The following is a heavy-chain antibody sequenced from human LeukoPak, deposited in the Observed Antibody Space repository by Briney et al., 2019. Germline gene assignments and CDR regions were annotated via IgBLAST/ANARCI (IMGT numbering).Heavy chain of an antibody. CDR3: ASLGGAPDYFDS. Sequence: SSSSYYRGWIRQPPGKGLEWMGAIYPGDSDTRYNPSFQGQVTISADRSISTAYLQWGSLKAPDTAMYYCASLGGAPDYFDSWGQGTLVTVSS. D-gene: IGHD2-21*01. V-gene: IGHV5-51*01. CDR1: SSSSYY. CDR2: IYPGDSDT. J-gene: IGHJ4*02.